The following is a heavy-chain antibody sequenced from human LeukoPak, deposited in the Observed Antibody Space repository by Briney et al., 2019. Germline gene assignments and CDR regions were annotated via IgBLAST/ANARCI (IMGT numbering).Heavy chain of an antibody. D-gene: IGHD1-7*01. V-gene: IGHV1-3*01. J-gene: IGHJ4*02. CDR3: ATSLIRITGTQKEDY. CDR2: INAGNGNT. CDR1: GYTFTSYA. Sequence: ASVKVSCKASGYTFTSYAMHWVRQAPGQRLEWMGWINAGNGNTKYAQKLQGRVTMTTDTSTSTAYMELRSLRSDDTAVYYCATSLIRITGTQKEDYWGQGTLVTVSS.